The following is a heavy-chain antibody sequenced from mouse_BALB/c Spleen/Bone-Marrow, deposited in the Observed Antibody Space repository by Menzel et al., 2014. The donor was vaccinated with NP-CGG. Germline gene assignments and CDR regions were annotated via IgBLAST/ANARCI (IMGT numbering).Heavy chain of an antibody. V-gene: IGHV5-9-1*01. CDR1: GFTFSSYA. J-gene: IGHJ3*01. D-gene: IGHD2-1*01. CDR2: ISSGGSYT. Sequence: DVKLVESGGGLVKPGGSLKLSCAASGFTFSSYAMSWVRQTPEKRLEWVATISSGGSYTYYPDSVKGRFTISRDNAKNTLYLQMSSLRSEDTAMYYCARDYGNYGFAYWGQGTLVTASA. CDR3: ARDYGNYGFAY.